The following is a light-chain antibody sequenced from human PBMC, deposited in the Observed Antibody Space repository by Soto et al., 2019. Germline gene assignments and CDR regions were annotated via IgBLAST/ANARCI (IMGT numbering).Light chain of an antibody. V-gene: IGKV3-20*01. J-gene: IGKJ1*01. CDR1: QSVSSSY. CDR3: QQYGSSPVP. Sequence: EIVLTQSPGTLSLSPGERATLSCRASQSVSSSYLAWYQQKPGQAPRLLIYGASSRATGIPDRFSGSGSGTDFTLTINRLEPVDFAVYYCQQYGSSPVPFGQGTKVAIK. CDR2: GAS.